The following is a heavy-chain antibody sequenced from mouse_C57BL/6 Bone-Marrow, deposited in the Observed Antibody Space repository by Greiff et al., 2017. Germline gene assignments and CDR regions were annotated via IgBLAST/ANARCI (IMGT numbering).Heavy chain of an antibody. Sequence: QVQLQQPGAELVKPGASVKLSCKASGYTFTSYWMPWVKQRPGQGLEWIGMIHPNSGSTNYNEKFKSKATLTVDKSSSTAYMQLSSLTSEDSAVYYCAGMERGDYYAMDYWGQGTSVTVSS. D-gene: IGHD2-3*01. CDR2: IHPNSGST. CDR1: GYTFTSYW. V-gene: IGHV1-64*01. CDR3: AGMERGDYYAMDY. J-gene: IGHJ4*01.